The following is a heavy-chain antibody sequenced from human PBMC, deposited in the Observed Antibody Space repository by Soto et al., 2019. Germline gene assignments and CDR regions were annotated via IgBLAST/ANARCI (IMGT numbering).Heavy chain of an antibody. CDR3: ARVVVVAATRPGNWFDP. J-gene: IGHJ5*02. D-gene: IGHD2-15*01. CDR2: INPNSGGT. Sequence: ASVKVSCKASGYTLTGYYMHWVRQAPGQGLEWMGWINPNSGGTNYAQKFQGRVTMTRDTSISTAYMELSRLRSDDTAVYYCARVVVVAATRPGNWFDPWGQGTLVTVSS. V-gene: IGHV1-2*02. CDR1: GYTLTGYY.